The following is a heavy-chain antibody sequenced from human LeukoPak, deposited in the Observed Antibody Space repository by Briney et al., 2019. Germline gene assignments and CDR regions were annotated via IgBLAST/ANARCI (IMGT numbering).Heavy chain of an antibody. J-gene: IGHJ4*02. Sequence: PGGSLRLSCAASGFTFDRYSMHWVRQVPGKGLEWVAAIFNFGSKTFYADSVQGRFTISRDNSNNTVDLQMSSLRPEDTTVYYCARPYASGWHTPFPLDSWGQGTLVTVSS. D-gene: IGHD6-19*01. V-gene: IGHV3-30-3*01. CDR1: GFTFDRYS. CDR2: IFNFGSKT. CDR3: ARPYASGWHTPFPLDS.